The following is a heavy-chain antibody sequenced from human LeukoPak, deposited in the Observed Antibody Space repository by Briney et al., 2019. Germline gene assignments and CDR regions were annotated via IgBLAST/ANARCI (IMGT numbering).Heavy chain of an antibody. CDR2: RSYDGSTK. Sequence: GRSLRLSCAASGFTFSSHGMQWVRQAPGKGLEWVAVRSYDGSTKYYADSVKGRFTISRDNSKSTLYLQMNSLRAEDTAVYYCAKESGSRSYGAYFPHWGQGTLVTVSS. CDR1: GFTFSSHG. J-gene: IGHJ1*01. D-gene: IGHD6-13*01. V-gene: IGHV3-30*18. CDR3: AKESGSRSYGAYFPH.